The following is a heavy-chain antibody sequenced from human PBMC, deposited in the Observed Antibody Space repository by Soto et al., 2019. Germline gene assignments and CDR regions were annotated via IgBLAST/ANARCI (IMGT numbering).Heavy chain of an antibody. CDR1: GDSLSSNSAA. CDR3: ARIHSTSSSDMDV. V-gene: IGHV6-1*01. Sequence: SQTLSLTCAISGDSLSSNSAAWNWVRQSPSRGPEWLGRTYYRSKWYYGYAVSVKSRITINPDTSKKQFSLQLNSVTPEDTAVPHCARIHSTSSSDMDVWGQGTTVTLSS. D-gene: IGHD6-6*01. CDR2: TYYRSKWYY. J-gene: IGHJ6*02.